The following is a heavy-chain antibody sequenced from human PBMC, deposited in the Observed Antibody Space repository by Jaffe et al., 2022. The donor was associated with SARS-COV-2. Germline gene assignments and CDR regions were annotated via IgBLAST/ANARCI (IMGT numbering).Heavy chain of an antibody. CDR2: ISYDGSNK. CDR3: AKDTGLWKAAAGSRLVA. Sequence: QVQLVESGGGVVQPGRSLRLSCAASGFTFSSYGMHWVRQAPGKGLEWVAVISYDGSNKYYADSVKGRFTISRDNSKNTLYLQMNSLRAEDTAVYYCAKDTGLWKAAAGSRLVAWGQGTLVTVSS. J-gene: IGHJ5*02. CDR1: GFTFSSYG. V-gene: IGHV3-30*18. D-gene: IGHD6-13*01.